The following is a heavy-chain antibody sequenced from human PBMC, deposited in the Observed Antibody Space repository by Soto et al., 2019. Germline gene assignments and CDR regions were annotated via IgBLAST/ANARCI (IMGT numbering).Heavy chain of an antibody. J-gene: IGHJ4*02. CDR3: ARRLGNFDH. D-gene: IGHD4-17*01. Sequence: QVQLVQSGAEVKKPGASVKVSCEASGYTFTNYYIHWVRQAPGQGLEWMGTINPSGGGTSYAQRFQGKVTMTRDTSTSTVYMELSSLRSEDTAVYYCARRLGNFDHWGQGTLVAVSS. CDR1: GYTFTNYY. V-gene: IGHV1-46*03. CDR2: INPSGGGT.